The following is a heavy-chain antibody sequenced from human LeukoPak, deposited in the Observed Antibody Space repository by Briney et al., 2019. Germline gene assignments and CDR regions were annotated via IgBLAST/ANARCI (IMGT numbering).Heavy chain of an antibody. Sequence: PSETLSLTCAVSGYSISSGYYWGWIRQPPGTGLEWIGSIYHSGSTYYNPSLKSRVTISVDKSKNQFSLKLSSVTAADTAVYYCARVGPRGSYGFDYWGQGTLVTVSS. D-gene: IGHD5-18*01. J-gene: IGHJ4*02. CDR3: ARVGPRGSYGFDY. CDR1: GYSISSGYY. CDR2: IYHSGST. V-gene: IGHV4-38-2*01.